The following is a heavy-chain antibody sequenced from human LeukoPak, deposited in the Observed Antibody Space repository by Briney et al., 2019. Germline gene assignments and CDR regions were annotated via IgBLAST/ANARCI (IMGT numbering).Heavy chain of an antibody. CDR3: ARESVNDY. D-gene: IGHD5/OR15-5a*01. J-gene: IGHJ4*02. V-gene: IGHV4-34*01. CDR1: GGSFSGYY. CDR2: INHSGST. Sequence: SETLSLTCAVYGGSFSGYYWSWIRQPPGKGLEWIGEINHSGSTNYNPSLKSRVTISVDTSKNQCSLKLSSGPAADTAVYYCARESVNDYWGQGTLVTVSS.